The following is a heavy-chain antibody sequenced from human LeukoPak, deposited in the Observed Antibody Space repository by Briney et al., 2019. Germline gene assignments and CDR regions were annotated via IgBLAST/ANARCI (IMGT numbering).Heavy chain of an antibody. CDR3: AKDRVAVAEVDWFDP. D-gene: IGHD6-19*01. CDR1: GFTFSDYA. Sequence: GGSLRLSCAASGFTFSDYAMGWVRQAPGKGLEWVSAISGSGGSTYYADSVKGRFTISRDNSKNTLYLQMNSLRAEDTAVYYCAKDRVAVAEVDWFDPWGQGTLVTVSS. CDR2: ISGSGGST. V-gene: IGHV3-23*01. J-gene: IGHJ5*02.